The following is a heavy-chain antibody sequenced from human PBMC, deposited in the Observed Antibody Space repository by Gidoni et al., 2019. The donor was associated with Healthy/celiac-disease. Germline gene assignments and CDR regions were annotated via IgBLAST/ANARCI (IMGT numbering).Heavy chain of an antibody. CDR2: IIPIVGTA. CDR1: GGTFSSYA. Sequence: QVQLVQSGAEVKKPGSSVKVSCKASGGTFSSYAISWVRQAPGQGLEWMGGIIPIVGTANYEQKFQGRVTITADESTSTAYMELSSLRSEDTAVYYCARRGSPDEYYYYYYGMDVWGKGTTVTVSS. V-gene: IGHV1-69*01. D-gene: IGHD2-2*01. CDR3: ARRGSPDEYYYYYYGMDV. J-gene: IGHJ6*04.